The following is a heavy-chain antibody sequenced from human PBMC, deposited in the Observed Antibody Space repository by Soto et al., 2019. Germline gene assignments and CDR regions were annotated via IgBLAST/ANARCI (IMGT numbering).Heavy chain of an antibody. CDR1: GFTFSSYA. V-gene: IGHV3-23*01. D-gene: IGHD3-3*01. Sequence: EVQLLESGGGLVQPGGSLRLSCAASGFTFSSYAMSWVRQAPGKGLEWVSAISGSGGSTYYADSVKGRFTISRDNAKNTVYLQMNSLRAEDTAVYYCAGGGSGYSSFDYWGQGTLVTVSS. J-gene: IGHJ4*02. CDR3: AGGGSGYSSFDY. CDR2: ISGSGGST.